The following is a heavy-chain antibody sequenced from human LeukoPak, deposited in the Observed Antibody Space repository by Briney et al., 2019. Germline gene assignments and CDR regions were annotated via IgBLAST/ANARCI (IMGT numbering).Heavy chain of an antibody. CDR3: ASWYYYDSSGYSYYMDV. D-gene: IGHD3-22*01. J-gene: IGHJ6*03. CDR1: GGTFSSYA. Sequence: GASVKVSCKASGGTFSSYAISWVRQAPGQGLEWMGGIIPIFGTANYAQKFQGRVTITADESTSTAYMELSSLRSEDTAVYYCASWYYYDSSGYSYYMDVWGKGTTVTISS. V-gene: IGHV1-69*13. CDR2: IIPIFGTA.